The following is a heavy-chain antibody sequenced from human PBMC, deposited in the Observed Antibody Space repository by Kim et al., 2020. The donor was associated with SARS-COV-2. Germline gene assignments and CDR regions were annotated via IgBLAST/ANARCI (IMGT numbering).Heavy chain of an antibody. CDR2: IWYDGSNK. J-gene: IGHJ6*02. D-gene: IGHD3-10*01. Sequence: GGSLRLSCAASGFTFSSYGMHWVRQAPGKGLEWVAVIWYDGSNKYYADSVKGRFTISRDNSKNTLYLQMNSLRAEDTAVYYCAKDPSLWFGELSTSKQNYYYYYGMDVWGQGTTVTVSS. V-gene: IGHV3-33*06. CDR3: AKDPSLWFGELSTSKQNYYYYYGMDV. CDR1: GFTFSSYG.